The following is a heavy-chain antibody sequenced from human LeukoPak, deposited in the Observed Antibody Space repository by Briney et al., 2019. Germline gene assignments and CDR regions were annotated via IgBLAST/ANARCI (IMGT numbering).Heavy chain of an antibody. CDR2: IYYSGGT. J-gene: IGHJ4*02. Sequence: SETLSLTCTVSGGSISSYYWSWIRQPPGKGLEWIGYIYYSGGTNYNPSLKSRVTISVDTSKNQFSLKLSSVTAADTAVYFCARGPVTTGYFAYWGQGTLVTVSS. CDR3: ARGPVTTGYFAY. D-gene: IGHD4-17*01. V-gene: IGHV4-59*01. CDR1: GGSISSYY.